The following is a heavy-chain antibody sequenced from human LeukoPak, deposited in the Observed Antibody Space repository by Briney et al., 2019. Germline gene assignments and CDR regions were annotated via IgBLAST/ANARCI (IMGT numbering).Heavy chain of an antibody. CDR2: IIPIFGTA. D-gene: IGHD4-23*01. CDR3: ARDKDYGGNLYAFDI. V-gene: IGHV1-69*06. CDR1: GGTFSSYA. Sequence: GASVKVSCKASGGTFSSYAISWVRQAPGQGLEWMGVIIPIFGTANYAQKFQGRVTITADKSTTTAYMELSSLRSEDTAVYYCARDKDYGGNLYAFDIWGQGTMVTVSS. J-gene: IGHJ3*02.